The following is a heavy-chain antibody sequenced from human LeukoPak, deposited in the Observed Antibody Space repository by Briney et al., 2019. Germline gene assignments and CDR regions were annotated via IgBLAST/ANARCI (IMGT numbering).Heavy chain of an antibody. CDR1: GFTFSSYG. J-gene: IGHJ6*03. V-gene: IGHV3-30*18. CDR3: AKAGELLYYYYYMDV. CDR2: ISYDGSNK. Sequence: GGSLRLSCAASGFTFSSYGMSWVRQAPGKGLEWVAVISYDGSNKYYADSVKGRFTISRDNSKNTLYLQMNSLRAEDTAVYYCAKAGELLYYYYYMDVWGKGTTVTVSS. D-gene: IGHD3-10*01.